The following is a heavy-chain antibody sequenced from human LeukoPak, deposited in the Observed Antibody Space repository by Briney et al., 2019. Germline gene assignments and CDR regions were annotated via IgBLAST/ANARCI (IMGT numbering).Heavy chain of an antibody. CDR1: GFTFNAYT. D-gene: IGHD1-7*01. J-gene: IGHJ4*02. CDR3: ARDQSTTALSEY. V-gene: IGHV3-23*01. CDR2: VTGGHGVT. Sequence: GGSLRLSCAVSGFTFNAYTLTWVRPAPGKRPEWLAAVTGGHGVTYYADSVRGRFTISRDNSRNTLYLQMTGLTAEDTAVYYCARDQSTTALSEYWGQGTLVAVSS.